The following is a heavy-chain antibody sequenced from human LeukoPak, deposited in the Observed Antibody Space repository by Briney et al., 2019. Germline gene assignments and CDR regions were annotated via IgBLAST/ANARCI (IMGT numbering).Heavy chain of an antibody. CDR3: AREVDSSGYYYVFPPDY. CDR1: GYTLTGYY. CDR2: INPNSGGT. J-gene: IGHJ4*02. D-gene: IGHD3-22*01. Sequence: ASVKVSCKASGYTLTGYYMHWVRQAPGQGLEWMGWINPNSGGTNYAQKFQGRVTMTRDTSISTAYMELSRLRSDDTAVYYCAREVDSSGYYYVFPPDYWGQGTLVTVSS. V-gene: IGHV1-2*02.